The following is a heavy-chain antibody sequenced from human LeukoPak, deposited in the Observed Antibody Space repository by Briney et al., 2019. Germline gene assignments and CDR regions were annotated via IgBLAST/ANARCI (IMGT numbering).Heavy chain of an antibody. J-gene: IGHJ3*02. CDR1: GGSISSYY. CDR3: ARGELVEMDAFDI. D-gene: IGHD5-24*01. CDR2: IYYSGST. Sequence: PSETLSLTCTVSGGSISSYYWSWIRQPPGKGLEWIGYIYYSGSTNYNPSLKSRVTISVDTSKNQFSLKLSSVTAADTAVYYCARGELVEMDAFDIWGQGTMVTVSS. V-gene: IGHV4-59*08.